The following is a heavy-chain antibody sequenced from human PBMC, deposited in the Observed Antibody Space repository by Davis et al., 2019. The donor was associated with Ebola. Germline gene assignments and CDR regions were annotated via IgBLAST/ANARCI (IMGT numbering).Heavy chain of an antibody. CDR2: INPSGGST. V-gene: IGHV1-46*01. Sequence: ASVKVSCKASGYTFTSYYMHWVRQAPGQGLEWMGIINPSGGSTSYAQKFQGRVTMTRDTSTSTVYMELSSLRSEDTAVYYCARPFGVVSPDYYYMDVWGKGTTVTVSS. CDR1: GYTFTSYY. D-gene: IGHD3-3*01. J-gene: IGHJ6*03. CDR3: ARPFGVVSPDYYYMDV.